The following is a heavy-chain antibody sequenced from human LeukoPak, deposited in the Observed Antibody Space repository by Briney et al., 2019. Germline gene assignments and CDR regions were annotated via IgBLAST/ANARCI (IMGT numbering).Heavy chain of an antibody. J-gene: IGHJ6*03. CDR1: GYTLTSYG. D-gene: IGHD6-25*01. Sequence: ASVKVSCKASGYTLTSYGISWVRQAPGQGLEWMGWINTYNGNTKYAQKFQGRVTMTTDTSTSTAYMELRSLRSDDTAVYYCARVVAARYYYYYYMDVWGKGTTVTVSS. V-gene: IGHV1-18*01. CDR3: ARVVAARYYYYYYMDV. CDR2: INTYNGNT.